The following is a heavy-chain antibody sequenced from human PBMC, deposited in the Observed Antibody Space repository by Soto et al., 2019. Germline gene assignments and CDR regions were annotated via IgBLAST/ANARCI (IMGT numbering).Heavy chain of an antibody. V-gene: IGHV3-23*01. CDR3: AGYSGGGDYEFLDWFDP. CDR1: GFTFSSYA. D-gene: IGHD3-3*01. Sequence: PGGSLRLSCAASGFTFSSYAMSWVRQPPGKGLEWVSAISGSSGGTYYADSVKGRLTISRDNSKNTLYLQTNSLRAEATAVYYCAGYSGGGDYEFLDWFDPWGQGA. J-gene: IGHJ5*02. CDR2: ISGSSGGT.